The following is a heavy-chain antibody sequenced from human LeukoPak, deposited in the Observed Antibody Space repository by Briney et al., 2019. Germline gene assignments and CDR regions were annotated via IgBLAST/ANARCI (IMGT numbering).Heavy chain of an antibody. Sequence: GASVKVSCKASGGTFSSYAISWVRQAPGQGLEWMGGIIPIFGTANYAQKFQGRVTITADESTSTAYMELSSLRSEDTAVYYCATPLLSGYSKNVYYFDYWGQGTLVTVSS. CDR1: GGTFSSYA. CDR3: ATPLLSGYSKNVYYFDY. V-gene: IGHV1-69*13. J-gene: IGHJ4*02. D-gene: IGHD4-11*01. CDR2: IIPIFGTA.